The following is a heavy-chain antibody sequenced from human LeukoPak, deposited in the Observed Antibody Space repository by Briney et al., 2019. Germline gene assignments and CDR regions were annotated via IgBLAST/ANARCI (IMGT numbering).Heavy chain of an antibody. CDR2: IIPILGIA. Sequence: SVKVSCKASGGTFSSYAISWVRQAPGQGLEWMGRIIPILGIANYAQKFQGRVTITADKSTSTAYMELSSLRSEDTAVYYCASREDYGGNSDAFDIWGQGIMVTVSS. CDR3: ASREDYGGNSDAFDI. J-gene: IGHJ3*02. CDR1: GGTFSSYA. V-gene: IGHV1-69*04. D-gene: IGHD4-23*01.